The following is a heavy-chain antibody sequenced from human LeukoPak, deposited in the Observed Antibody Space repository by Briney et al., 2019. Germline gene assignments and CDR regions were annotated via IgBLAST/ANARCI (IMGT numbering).Heavy chain of an antibody. CDR3: ARAIAVTTRDAFDI. V-gene: IGHV4-39*07. D-gene: IGHD4-17*01. J-gene: IGHJ3*02. Sequence: PSQTLSLTCTVSGGSISSSSYYWGGIPPPQGKGLEWFGNIYYSGSTYYNPSLRSRVTISVDTSKNQVSLKLSSVIAADTAVYYCARAIAVTTRDAFDIWAKGQWSPSLQ. CDR2: IYYSGST. CDR1: GGSISSSSYY.